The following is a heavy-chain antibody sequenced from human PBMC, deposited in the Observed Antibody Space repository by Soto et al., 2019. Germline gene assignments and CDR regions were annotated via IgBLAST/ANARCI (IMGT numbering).Heavy chain of an antibody. CDR3: AKDRFLVVAAPDY. CDR1: GFTFSSYA. J-gene: IGHJ4*02. Sequence: EVQLLESGGGLVQPGGSLRLSCAASGFTFSSYAMSWVRQAPGKGLEWVSAISGSGGSTYYADSVKGRFTISRDNSKNTLYLQMNSLRAEDMAVYYCAKDRFLVVAAPDYWGQGTLVTVSS. V-gene: IGHV3-23*01. CDR2: ISGSGGST. D-gene: IGHD2-15*01.